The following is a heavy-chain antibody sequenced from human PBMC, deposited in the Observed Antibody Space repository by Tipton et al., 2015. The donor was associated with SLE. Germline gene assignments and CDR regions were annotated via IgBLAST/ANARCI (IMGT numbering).Heavy chain of an antibody. CDR1: GGSISSSSYY. Sequence: TLSLTCTVSGGSISSSSYYWGWIRQPAGKGLEWIGYIYTSGSTNYNPSLKSRVTISVDTSKNQFSLKLSSVTAADTAVYYCERALPGGPRFDYWGQGTLVTVSS. V-gene: IGHV4-61*09. CDR3: ERALPGGPRFDY. CDR2: IYTSGST. J-gene: IGHJ4*02.